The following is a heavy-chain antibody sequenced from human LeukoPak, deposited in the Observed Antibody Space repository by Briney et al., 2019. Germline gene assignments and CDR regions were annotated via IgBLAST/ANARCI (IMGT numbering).Heavy chain of an antibody. CDR2: ISSSSSYI. Sequence: GSLRLSCAASGFTFSSYSMNWVRQAPGEGLEWVSSISSSSSYIYYADSVKGRFTISRDNAKNSLYLQMNSLRAEDTAVYYCARDTYDFWSGFDYWGQGTLVTVSS. CDR3: ARDTYDFWSGFDY. V-gene: IGHV3-21*01. D-gene: IGHD3-3*01. CDR1: GFTFSSYS. J-gene: IGHJ4*02.